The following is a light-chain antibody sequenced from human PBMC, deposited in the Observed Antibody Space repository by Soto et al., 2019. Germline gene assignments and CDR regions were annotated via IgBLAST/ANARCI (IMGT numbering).Light chain of an antibody. CDR2: APS. Sequence: AIQMTQSPSSLSASVGDRVTITCRASHGIRNDLGWYQQKPGKAPKLLIYAPSSLQSGVPSRFSGSGSGTDFTLTISSLQPEDFATYYCLQDYNYPWTFGQGTKVEIK. V-gene: IGKV1-6*01. J-gene: IGKJ1*01. CDR3: LQDYNYPWT. CDR1: HGIRND.